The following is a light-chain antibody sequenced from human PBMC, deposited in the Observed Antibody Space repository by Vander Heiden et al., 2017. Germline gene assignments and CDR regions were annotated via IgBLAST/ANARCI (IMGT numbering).Light chain of an antibody. CDR2: TAS. CDR1: QAISSW. CDR3: QQAHSTPLT. Sequence: DIQMTQSPSSVSASVGDSVTITCRASQAISSWVAWYQHKPGKAPKLLIYTASTLQSGVPSRFSGSGSGTEFTLTISSLQPEDFATYFCQQAHSTPLTFGAGTKVEIK. J-gene: IGKJ4*01. V-gene: IGKV1-12*01.